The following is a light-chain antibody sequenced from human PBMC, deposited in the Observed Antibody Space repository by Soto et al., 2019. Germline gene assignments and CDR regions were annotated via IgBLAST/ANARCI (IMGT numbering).Light chain of an antibody. V-gene: IGKV3-15*01. Sequence: EIVMTQSPATLPVSPGERVTLSCRASQSVSSNLAWYQQKPGQPPRLLIYDASTRANGIPARFSGSGSGTEFTLTISSLQSEDFAVYYCQQFNNWPPWTFGQGTKVEIK. CDR2: DAS. J-gene: IGKJ1*01. CDR1: QSVSSN. CDR3: QQFNNWPPWT.